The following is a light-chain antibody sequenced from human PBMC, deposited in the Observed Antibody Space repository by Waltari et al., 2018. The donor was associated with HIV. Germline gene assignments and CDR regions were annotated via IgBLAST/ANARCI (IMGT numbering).Light chain of an antibody. J-gene: IGLJ1*01. CDR2: SLD. Sequence: QSVLTQTPSASGTPGQRVIVSCSGSSSNIGSNTVNWYQQLPVAAPRLLIHSLDQRPSGVPDRFSGSKSGASASLAISGLQSEDEADYYCAAWDDSLNAYVFGGGTKVTVL. V-gene: IGLV1-44*01. CDR3: AAWDDSLNAYV. CDR1: SSNIGSNT.